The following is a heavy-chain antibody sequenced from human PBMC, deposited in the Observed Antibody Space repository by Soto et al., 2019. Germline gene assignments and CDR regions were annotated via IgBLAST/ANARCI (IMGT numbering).Heavy chain of an antibody. V-gene: IGHV1-2*04. J-gene: IGHJ6*03. CDR2: INPNSGGT. D-gene: IGHD2-15*01. CDR3: ARARKVVVAATEPYYYYYYMDV. CDR1: GYTFTGYY. Sequence: ASVKVSCKASGYTFTGYYMHWVRQAPGQGLEWMGWINPNSGGTNYAQKFQGWVTMTRDTSISTAYMELSRLRSDDMAVYYCARARKVVVAATEPYYYYYYMDVWGKGTTVTVSS.